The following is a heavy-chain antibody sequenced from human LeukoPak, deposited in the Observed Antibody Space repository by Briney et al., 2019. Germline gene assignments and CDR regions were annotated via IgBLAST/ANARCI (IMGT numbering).Heavy chain of an antibody. D-gene: IGHD6-6*01. CDR2: ISGSGGST. V-gene: IGHV3-23*01. CDR3: AKDRVAARPRGYFDY. J-gene: IGHJ4*02. CDR1: GFTFSTYG. Sequence: PGGSLRLSCEASGFTFSTYGINWVRQAPGKGLEWVSAISGSGGSTYYADSVKGRFTISRDNSKNTLYLQMNSLRAEDTAVYYCAKDRVAARPRGYFDYWGQGTLVTVSS.